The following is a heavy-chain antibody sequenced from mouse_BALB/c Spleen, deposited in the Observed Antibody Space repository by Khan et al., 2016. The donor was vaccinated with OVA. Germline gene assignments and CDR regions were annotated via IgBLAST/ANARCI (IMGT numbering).Heavy chain of an antibody. J-gene: IGHJ3*01. D-gene: IGHD1-2*01. Sequence: QVQLKQSGAELARPGASVTLSCKASGYTFTDYYINWVKLRTGQGLEWIGEISPGSGDTYYNERFKGKATLTADKSSSTAYMQLSSLTFEASAVYFCARRNYFGYTFAYWGQGTLVTVSA. CDR2: ISPGSGDT. V-gene: IGHV1-77*01. CDR3: ARRNYFGYTFAY. CDR1: GYTFTDYY.